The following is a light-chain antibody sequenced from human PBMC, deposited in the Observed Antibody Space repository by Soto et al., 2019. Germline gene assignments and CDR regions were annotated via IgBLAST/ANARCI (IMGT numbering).Light chain of an antibody. V-gene: IGLV2-11*01. CDR2: DVT. J-gene: IGLJ1*01. Sequence: ALAQPRSVSGSPGQSVTISCTGTSSDVGGYNCVSWYQQHPGKAPQLIIYDVTQRPSGVPDRFSGSKSGNTASLSISGLQAEDEADYYCCSHSASYTFVFGTGTKVTVL. CDR1: SSDVGGYNC. CDR3: CSHSASYTFV.